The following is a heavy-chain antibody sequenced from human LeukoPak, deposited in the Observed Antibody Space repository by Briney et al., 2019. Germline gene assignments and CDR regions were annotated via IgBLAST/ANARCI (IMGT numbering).Heavy chain of an antibody. CDR1: GGSTSGYF. D-gene: IGHD6-19*01. V-gene: IGHV4-59*01. Sequence: SETLSLTCTVSGGSTSGYFWNWIRQPPGKGLEWIGNIYYSGHANYKPSLKSRVTISLDTSKNQFSLNLTSVTAADTAVYYCARDGHSSGWLDYWGQGALITVSS. J-gene: IGHJ4*02. CDR3: ARDGHSSGWLDY. CDR2: IYYSGHA.